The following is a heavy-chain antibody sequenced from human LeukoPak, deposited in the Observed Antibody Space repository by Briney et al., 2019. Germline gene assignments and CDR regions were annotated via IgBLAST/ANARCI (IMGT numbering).Heavy chain of an antibody. CDR3: AKESGYDVALEY. J-gene: IGHJ4*02. V-gene: IGHV3-74*01. D-gene: IGHD5-12*01. Sequence: QPGGSLRLSCAGSGFTFSTYWMHWVRQAPGGGLVWVSGINTDGSTTSYEDSVKGRFTISRDNAKNTVYLQMSSLRAEDTAVYYCAKESGYDVALEYWGQGALVTVSS. CDR1: GFTFSTYW. CDR2: INTDGSTT.